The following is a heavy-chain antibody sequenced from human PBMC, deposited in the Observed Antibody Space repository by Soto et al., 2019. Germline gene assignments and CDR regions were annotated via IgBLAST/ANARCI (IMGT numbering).Heavy chain of an antibody. CDR2: ISAYNGNT. Sequence: GASVKVSCKASGYTFTRYGISWVRQAPGQGLEWKGWISAYNGNTKYAQKLQGKSNMTTDTSTSTAHKELRSLRSDDTAVYYCARAYDIVTGYQLSPWGQGTLVTVSS. D-gene: IGHD3-9*01. J-gene: IGHJ5*02. V-gene: IGHV1-18*01. CDR3: ARAYDIVTGYQLSP. CDR1: GYTFTRYG.